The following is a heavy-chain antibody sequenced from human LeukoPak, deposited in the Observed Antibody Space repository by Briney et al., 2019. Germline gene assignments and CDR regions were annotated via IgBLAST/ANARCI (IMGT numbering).Heavy chain of an antibody. Sequence: GGSLRLSCAASGFTFSSYAMHWVRQAPGKGLEWVAFIRYDGSNKYYADSVKGRFTISRDNSKNTLYLQMNSLRAEDTAVYYCAKGGSGSYPYYFDYWGQGTLVTVSS. D-gene: IGHD3-10*01. V-gene: IGHV3-30*02. CDR1: GFTFSSYA. J-gene: IGHJ4*02. CDR2: IRYDGSNK. CDR3: AKGGSGSYPYYFDY.